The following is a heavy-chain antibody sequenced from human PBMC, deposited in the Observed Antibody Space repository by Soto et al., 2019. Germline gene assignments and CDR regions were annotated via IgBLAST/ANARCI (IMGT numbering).Heavy chain of an antibody. CDR1: GGSISSVGYY. CDR3: ARETVGTIDR. CDR2: IYNSGST. J-gene: IGHJ5*02. D-gene: IGHD5-12*01. Sequence: QVQLQESGPGLVKPSQTLSLTCTVSGGSISSVGYYWSRIRQHPGKGLEWIGYIYNSGSTHYNPSLKSRIAMSVDTSKNQFSLKLSSVTVADTAVYFCARETVGTIDRWGQGTLVTVSS. V-gene: IGHV4-31*03.